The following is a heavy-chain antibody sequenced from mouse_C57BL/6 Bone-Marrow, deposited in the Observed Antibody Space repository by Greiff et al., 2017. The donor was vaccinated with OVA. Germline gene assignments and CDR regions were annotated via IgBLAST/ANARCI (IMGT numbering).Heavy chain of an antibody. V-gene: IGHV1-81*01. CDR2: IYPRSGNT. Sequence: VQLVESGAELARPGASVKLSCKASGYTFTSYGISWVKQRTGQGLEWIGEIYPRSGNTYYNEKFKGKATLTADKSSSTAYMELRSLTSEDSAVYFCARSRLRRYYAMDYWGQGTSVTVAS. CDR3: ARSRLRRYYAMDY. D-gene: IGHD2-4*01. CDR1: GYTFTSYG. J-gene: IGHJ4*01.